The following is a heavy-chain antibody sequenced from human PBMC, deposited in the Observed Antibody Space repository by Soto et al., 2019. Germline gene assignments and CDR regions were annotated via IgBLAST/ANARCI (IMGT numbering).Heavy chain of an antibody. V-gene: IGHV3-7*01. CDR3: ARSPDYSNPLVGYFDY. CDR1: GFTFSSYW. J-gene: IGHJ4*02. CDR2: IKQDGSEK. Sequence: GGSLRLSCAASGFTFSSYWMSWVRQAPGKGLEWVANIKQDGSEKYYVDSVKGRFTISRDNAKNSLYLQMNSLRAEDTAVYYCARSPDYSNPLVGYFDYWGQGTLVTVSS. D-gene: IGHD4-4*01.